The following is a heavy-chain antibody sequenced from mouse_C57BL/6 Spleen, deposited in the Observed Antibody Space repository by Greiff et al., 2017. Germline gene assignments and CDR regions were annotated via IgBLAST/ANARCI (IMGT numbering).Heavy chain of an antibody. D-gene: IGHD1-1*01. Sequence: EVMLVESGGGLVKPGGSLKLSCAASGFTFSSYAMSWVRQTPEKRLEWVATISDGGSYTYYPDNVKGRFTISRDNAKNNLYLQVSHLKSEDTAMYYCARGLRGHAMDYWGQGTSVTVSS. J-gene: IGHJ4*01. CDR1: GFTFSSYA. V-gene: IGHV5-4*03. CDR2: ISDGGSYT. CDR3: ARGLRGHAMDY.